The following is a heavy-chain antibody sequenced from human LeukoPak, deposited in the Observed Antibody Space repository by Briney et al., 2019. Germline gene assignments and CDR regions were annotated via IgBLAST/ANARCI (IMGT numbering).Heavy chain of an antibody. V-gene: IGHV4-31*03. D-gene: IGHD3-16*02. CDR2: IYSSGST. CDR1: GGFVSSGGYY. Sequence: SETLSLTCTVSGGFVSSGGYYWSWIRQHPGEGLEWIGYIYSSGSTYCNPSLKSRVTISIDTSKNQFSLTLSSVTAADTAVYYCARGDYDYVWGSYRCTSFDYWGQGTLVTVSS. CDR3: ARGDYDYVWGSYRCTSFDY. J-gene: IGHJ4*02.